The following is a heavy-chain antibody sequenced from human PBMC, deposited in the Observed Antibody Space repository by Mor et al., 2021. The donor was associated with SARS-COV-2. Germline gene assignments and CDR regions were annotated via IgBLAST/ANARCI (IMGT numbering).Heavy chain of an antibody. CDR3: ARDWALIQGVMPHFDF. D-gene: IGHD3-16*01. V-gene: IGHV1-2*02. J-gene: IGHJ4*02. Sequence: QKFQGRVTMTRDTSISTAYMELSRLRSDDTAVYYCARDWALIQGVMPHFDFWGQGTLVTVSS.